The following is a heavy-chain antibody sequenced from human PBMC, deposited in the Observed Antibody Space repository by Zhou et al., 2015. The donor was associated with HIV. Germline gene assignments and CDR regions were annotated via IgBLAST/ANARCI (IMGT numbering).Heavy chain of an antibody. Sequence: QVRLVESGGGVVQPGRSLRLSCAASGFTFSNYGMHWVRQAPGKGLEWVAVIWYDLSNKYYADSVKGRFTISRDNDKNSFHLQMNNLRAGDTATYYCTRSYKWKPYSHYGMDVWGQGTTVIVSS. CDR2: IWYDLSNK. CDR3: TRSYKWKPYSHYGMDV. V-gene: IGHV3-33*01. CDR1: GFTFSNYG. J-gene: IGHJ6*02. D-gene: IGHD1-20*01.